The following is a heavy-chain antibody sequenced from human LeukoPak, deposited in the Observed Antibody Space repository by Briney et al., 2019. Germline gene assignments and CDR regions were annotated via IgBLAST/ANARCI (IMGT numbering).Heavy chain of an antibody. CDR1: GFTFSSYG. CDR3: AKDYPPGGDYSMSD. Sequence: GGSLRLSCAASGFTFSSYGMHWVRQAPGKGLEWVAFIRYDGSNKYYADSVKGRFTISRDNSKNTLYLQMNSLRAEDTAAYYCAKDYPPGGDYSMSDWGQGTLVTVSS. CDR2: IRYDGSNK. D-gene: IGHD4-17*01. J-gene: IGHJ4*02. V-gene: IGHV3-30*02.